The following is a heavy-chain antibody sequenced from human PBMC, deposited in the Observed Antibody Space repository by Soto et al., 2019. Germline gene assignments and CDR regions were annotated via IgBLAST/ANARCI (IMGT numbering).Heavy chain of an antibody. CDR1: GVVFSKNT. Sequence: GGSLRLSCSASGVVFSKNTMSWVRQAPGKGLEWVSAIGGNGADTYYADSVKGRFTISRDNSKNTLYLQMNSLRAEDTAVYFCAIPSGLTVTGPDYWGQGTLVTVSS. D-gene: IGHD6-19*01. CDR2: IGGNGADT. CDR3: AIPSGLTVTGPDY. V-gene: IGHV3-23*01. J-gene: IGHJ4*02.